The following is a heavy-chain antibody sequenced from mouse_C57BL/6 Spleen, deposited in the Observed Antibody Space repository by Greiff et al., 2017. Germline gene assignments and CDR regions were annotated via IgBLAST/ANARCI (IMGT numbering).Heavy chain of an antibody. Sequence: EVKLMESGGGLVQPKGSLKLSCAASGFSFNTYAMNWVRQAPGKGLEWVARIRSKSNNYATYYADSVKDRFTISRDDSESMLYLQMNNLKTEDTAMYYCVRQDYYGHFDVWGTGTTVTVSS. CDR2: IRSKSNNYAT. V-gene: IGHV10-1*01. CDR3: VRQDYYGHFDV. CDR1: GFSFNTYA. J-gene: IGHJ1*03. D-gene: IGHD1-1*01.